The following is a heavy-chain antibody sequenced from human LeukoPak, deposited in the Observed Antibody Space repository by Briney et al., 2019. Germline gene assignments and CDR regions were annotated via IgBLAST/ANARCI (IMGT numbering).Heavy chain of an antibody. CDR3: ARDRGVDYCSGGSCSHYYYYMDV. D-gene: IGHD2-15*01. Sequence: ASVKVSCKASGYTFTGYYMHWVRQSPGQGLEWMGWINPNSGGTNYAQKFQGRVTMTRDTSISTAYMELSRLRSDDTAVYYCARDRGVDYCSGGSCSHYYYYMDVWGKGTTVTISS. V-gene: IGHV1-2*02. CDR1: GYTFTGYY. CDR2: INPNSGGT. J-gene: IGHJ6*03.